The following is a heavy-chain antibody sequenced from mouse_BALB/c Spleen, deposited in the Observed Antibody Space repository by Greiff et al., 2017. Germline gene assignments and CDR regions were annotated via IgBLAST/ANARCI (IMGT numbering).Heavy chain of an antibody. CDR2: IRSKSNNYAT. V-gene: IGHV10-1*02. CDR1: GFTFNTYA. CDR3: VRHAGPPAY. Sequence: EVKLVESGGGLVQPKGSLKLSCAASGFTFNTYAMNWVRQAPGKGLEWVARIRSKSNNYATYYADSVKDRFTISRDDSQSMLYLQMNNLKTEDTAMYYCVRHAGPPAYWGQGTLVTVSA. J-gene: IGHJ3*01.